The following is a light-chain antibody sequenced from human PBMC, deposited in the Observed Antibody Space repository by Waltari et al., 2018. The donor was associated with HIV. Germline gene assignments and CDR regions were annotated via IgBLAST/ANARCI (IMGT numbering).Light chain of an antibody. CDR3: QQYNKWPRT. Sequence: EIVMTQSPAILSVSPGERATLSCRASQSISGNLAWYQQTPGQSPRLLIYGASTRAPGVPARFSGSGSGTEFTLTISSLQSEDFAIYYCQQYNKWPRTFGQGTAV. CDR2: GAS. CDR1: QSISGN. J-gene: IGKJ1*01. V-gene: IGKV3-15*01.